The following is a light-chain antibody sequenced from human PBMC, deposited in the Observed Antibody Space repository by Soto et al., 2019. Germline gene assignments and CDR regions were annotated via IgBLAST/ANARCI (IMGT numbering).Light chain of an antibody. CDR3: QQRHNWIT. Sequence: DIQMTQSPSSLSAFVGDRVTITCRASQGIDNFLAWYQQKPGKVPKLLIYAASTLQSGVPSRFSGSGSGTDFTLTISSLQPEDFAVYYCQQRHNWITFGQGTRLEIK. CDR2: AAS. J-gene: IGKJ5*01. V-gene: IGKV1-27*01. CDR1: QGIDNF.